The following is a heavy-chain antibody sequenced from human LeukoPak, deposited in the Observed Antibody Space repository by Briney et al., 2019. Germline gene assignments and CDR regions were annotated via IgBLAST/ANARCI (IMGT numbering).Heavy chain of an antibody. V-gene: IGHV1-2*02. Sequence: ASVKDSCKASGYTFSNCYIHWVRQAPGQGLEWMGSMNPKSGGTKYAQKFQGRVSMTRDTSISTAYMELASLTSDDTAVYYCARAGGRSWFDPWGQGTLVTVSS. CDR2: MNPKSGGT. CDR3: ARAGGRSWFDP. D-gene: IGHD1-26*01. J-gene: IGHJ5*02. CDR1: GYTFSNCY.